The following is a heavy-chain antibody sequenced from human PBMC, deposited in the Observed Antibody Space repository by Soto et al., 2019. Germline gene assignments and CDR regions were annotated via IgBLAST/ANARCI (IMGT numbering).Heavy chain of an antibody. Sequence: QVQLVESGGGVIQPGGSLRLSCGASGFTLSNFGVHWVRQAPGKGPEWVGAISSDGKTESYGASVRGRFTVSRDNSQNRVVRQMNSLRSDDTGVYECAQGHVGVMQSQFEIWGQGTMVSVSS. V-gene: IGHV3-30*18. J-gene: IGHJ3*02. CDR2: ISSDGKTE. CDR3: AQGHVGVMQSQFEI. D-gene: IGHD3-16*01. CDR1: GFTLSNFG.